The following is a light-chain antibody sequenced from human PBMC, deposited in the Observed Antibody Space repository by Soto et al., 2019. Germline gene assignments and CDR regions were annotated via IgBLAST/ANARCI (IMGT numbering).Light chain of an antibody. V-gene: IGKV3-20*01. J-gene: IGKJ5*01. CDR1: QSVGSN. CDR3: QQYGYAPWT. Sequence: EVVLTQSPATLSVSPGAGATLSCRASQSVGSNLAWYQQKPGQTPRVLIYGAFSRATGIPDRFSGSGSGTDFTLTISRLEPEDFAVYYCQQYGYAPWTFGQGTRLEIK. CDR2: GAF.